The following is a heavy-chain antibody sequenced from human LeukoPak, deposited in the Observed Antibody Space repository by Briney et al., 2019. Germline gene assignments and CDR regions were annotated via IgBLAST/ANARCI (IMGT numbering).Heavy chain of an antibody. CDR3: ARVGDTSSYYYYFDY. CDR1: GGPFSGYY. CDR2: IHHSGAT. J-gene: IGHJ4*02. D-gene: IGHD3-22*01. V-gene: IGHV4-34*01. Sequence: SETLSLTCGVYGGPFSGYYWSWIRQLPGKGLEWIGEIHHSGATNYHPSLKTRVTISVDTSRNQFSLKLNSVTAADTAVYYCARVGDTSSYYYYFDYWGQGTLVTVSS.